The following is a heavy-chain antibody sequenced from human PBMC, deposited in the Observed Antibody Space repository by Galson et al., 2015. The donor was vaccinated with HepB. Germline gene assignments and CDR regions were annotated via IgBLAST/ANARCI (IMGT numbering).Heavy chain of an antibody. V-gene: IGHV1-69*13. J-gene: IGHJ5*02. CDR1: GGTFSSYA. CDR3: ARAAGYCSGGSGYWGHNWFDP. Sequence: SVKVSCKASGGTFSSYAISWVRQAPGQGLEWMGGIIPIFGTANYAQKFQGRVTITADDSKSTAYMELSSLRSEDTAVYYCARAAGYCSGGSGYWGHNWFDPWGQGTLVTVSS. CDR2: IIPIFGTA. D-gene: IGHD2-15*01.